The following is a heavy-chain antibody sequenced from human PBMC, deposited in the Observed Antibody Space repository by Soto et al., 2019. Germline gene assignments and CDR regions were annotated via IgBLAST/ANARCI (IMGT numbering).Heavy chain of an antibody. CDR1: GFTFSSYA. CDR3: ASPGTIVVVPAGCRGPLDY. V-gene: IGHV3-23*01. J-gene: IGHJ4*02. Sequence: GGSLRLSCAASGFTFSSYAMSWVRQAPGKGLEWVSGITGSGGTTYYTASVKGRFTISRDNSKNTLYLQMNSLRAEDTAVYSCASPGTIVVVPAGCRGPLDYWGQGSLVTVS. D-gene: IGHD2-2*01. CDR2: ITGSGGTT.